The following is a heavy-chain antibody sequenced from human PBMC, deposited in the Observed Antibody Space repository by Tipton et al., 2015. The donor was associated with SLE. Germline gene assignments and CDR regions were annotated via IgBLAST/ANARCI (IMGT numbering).Heavy chain of an antibody. CDR3: AKERGYGSWYFHY. CDR2: VSGSGRGT. CDR1: GFIFSDYA. Sequence: SLRLSCEASGFIFSDYAMSWVHQAPGKGLEWVSSVSGSGRGTDYADSVKGWFTISRDNSKNTLYLQINSLRAEDTAEYYCAKERGYGSWYFHYWGQGTLVTVSS. J-gene: IGHJ4*02. V-gene: IGHV3-23*01. D-gene: IGHD5-12*01.